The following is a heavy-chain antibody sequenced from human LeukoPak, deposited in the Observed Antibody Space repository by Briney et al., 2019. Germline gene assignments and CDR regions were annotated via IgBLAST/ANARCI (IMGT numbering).Heavy chain of an antibody. Sequence: GGSLRLSCAASGFTFSSHGMHWVRQAPGKGLEWVAVVRYHGSDKNYADSVKGRFTVSRDNSKNTAYLQMNRLRVEDTALYYCARTGGRDGYGFDSWGQGTLVTVS. V-gene: IGHV3-33*01. CDR1: GFTFSSHG. D-gene: IGHD5-24*01. J-gene: IGHJ4*02. CDR2: VRYHGSDK. CDR3: ARTGGRDGYGFDS.